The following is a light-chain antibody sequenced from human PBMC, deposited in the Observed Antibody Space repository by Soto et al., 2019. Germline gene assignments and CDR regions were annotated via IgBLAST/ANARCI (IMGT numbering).Light chain of an antibody. CDR2: GAS. Sequence: QLTQSPSSLSASVGDRVTLTCRAIQGISSNLAWYQQKPGRAPKLLIFGASTLQSGVPSRFSGSGSGTDFTLTISSLQPEDFATYFCQKLDAYPPWTFGQGTKVEIK. J-gene: IGKJ1*01. V-gene: IGKV1-9*01. CDR1: QGISSN. CDR3: QKLDAYPPWT.